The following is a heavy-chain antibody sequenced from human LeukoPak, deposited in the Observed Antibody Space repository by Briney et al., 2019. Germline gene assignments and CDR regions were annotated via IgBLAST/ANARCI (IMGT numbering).Heavy chain of an antibody. CDR3: ARDRYIVVVPSLTSGLDP. CDR2: ISSSSSTI. Sequence: PGGSLRLSCAASGFTFSSYSMNWVRQAPGKGLEWVSYISSSSSTIYYADSVKGRFTISRDNAKNSLYLQMSSLRDEDTAVYYCARDRYIVVVPSLTSGLDPWGQGTLVTVSS. J-gene: IGHJ5*02. V-gene: IGHV3-48*02. CDR1: GFTFSSYS. D-gene: IGHD2-2*01.